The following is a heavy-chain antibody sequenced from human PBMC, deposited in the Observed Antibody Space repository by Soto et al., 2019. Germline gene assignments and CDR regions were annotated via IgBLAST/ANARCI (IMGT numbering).Heavy chain of an antibody. Sequence: GGSLRLSCAASGFTFSSYDMHWVRQATGKGLEWVSAIGTAGDTYYPGSVKGRFTISRENAKNSLYLQMNSLRAGDTAVYYCARGGWEYCSSNSCYRVFDYWGQGTLVTVSS. V-gene: IGHV3-13*01. CDR3: ARGGWEYCSSNSCYRVFDY. CDR1: GFTFSSYD. D-gene: IGHD2-2*01. CDR2: IGTAGDT. J-gene: IGHJ4*02.